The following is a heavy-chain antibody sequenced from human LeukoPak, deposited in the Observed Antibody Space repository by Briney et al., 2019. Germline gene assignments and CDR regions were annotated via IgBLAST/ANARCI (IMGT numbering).Heavy chain of an antibody. Sequence: SETLSLTCTVSGGSISSFYWNWIRQPAEKGLEWIGRLLTGGSTIYNPSLKSRVTISVDKSKNQFSLKLSSVTAADTAVYYCARDEGSGHYDSWGQGTLVTVSS. CDR2: LLTGGST. V-gene: IGHV4-4*07. CDR1: GGSISSFY. D-gene: IGHD3-3*01. J-gene: IGHJ4*02. CDR3: ARDEGSGHYDS.